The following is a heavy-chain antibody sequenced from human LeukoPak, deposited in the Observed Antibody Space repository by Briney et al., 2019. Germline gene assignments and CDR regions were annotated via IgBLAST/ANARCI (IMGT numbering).Heavy chain of an antibody. J-gene: IGHJ4*02. CDR1: GYTFTSYG. Sequence: GASVKVSCKASGYTFTSYGISWVRQAPGQGLEWMGWISAYNGNTNYAQKLQGRVTMTTDTSTSTAYMELRSLRSDDTAVYYCARDMYRYSGSYFSPFDYWGQGTLVTVSS. V-gene: IGHV1-18*01. CDR3: ARDMYRYSGSYFSPFDY. D-gene: IGHD1-26*01. CDR2: ISAYNGNT.